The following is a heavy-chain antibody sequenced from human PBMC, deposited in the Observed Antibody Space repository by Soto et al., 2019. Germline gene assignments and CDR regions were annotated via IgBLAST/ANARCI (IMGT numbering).Heavy chain of an antibody. Sequence: SGPTLVNPTQTLTLTCTVSGFSLRTSGVGVGWIRQPPGKALEWLALIYWDDYKHFSPSLKSRLTITKDTSKDQVVLTMTKLDPLDTATYYCAHTRGYFTTTSCPSWSGSWGQGTLVTVSS. CDR3: AHTRGYFTTTSCPSWSGS. CDR1: GFSLRTSGVG. CDR2: IYWDDYK. D-gene: IGHD2-2*01. J-gene: IGHJ5*01. V-gene: IGHV2-5*02.